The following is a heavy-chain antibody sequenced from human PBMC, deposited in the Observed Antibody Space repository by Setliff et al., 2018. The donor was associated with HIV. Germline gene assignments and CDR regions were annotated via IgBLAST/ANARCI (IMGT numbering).Heavy chain of an antibody. CDR1: GGSISSGSYY. D-gene: IGHD1-26*01. Sequence: SETLSLTCTVSGGSISSGSYYWRWIRQPPGKGLEWIGDVSHTGSTNYNPSLKSRITISADTPKNQFSLKLSSVTAADTAVYYCAREGTYSGTYWVRRVASFDIWGQGTMVTVSS. J-gene: IGHJ3*02. CDR3: AREGTYSGTYWVRRVASFDI. V-gene: IGHV4-39*07. CDR2: VSHTGST.